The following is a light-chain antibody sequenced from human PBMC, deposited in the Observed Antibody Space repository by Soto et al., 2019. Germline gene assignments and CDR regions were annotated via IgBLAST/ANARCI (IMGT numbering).Light chain of an antibody. CDR3: QQYGSSPRT. CDR2: GAS. J-gene: IGKJ1*01. Sequence: EIVLTQSPGTLSLSPGERATLYCRASKSVSSSYLAWYQQKPSQAPRLLIYGASSKATGIPDRFSGSGSGTDFTLTISRLEPEDFAVYYCQQYGSSPRTFGQGTKVEFK. CDR1: KSVSSSY. V-gene: IGKV3-20*01.